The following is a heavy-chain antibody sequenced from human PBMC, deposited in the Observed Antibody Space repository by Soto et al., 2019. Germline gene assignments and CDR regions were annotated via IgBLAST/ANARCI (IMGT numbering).Heavy chain of an antibody. Sequence: QVTLKESGPVLVKPTETLTLTCTVSGFSLSNARMGVSWIRQPPGKALEWLAHIFSNDEKSYSTSLKSRLTTSKDTSKSQVVLTMTNLDPVDTATYDCARTEMALNDYWGQGTLVTVSS. J-gene: IGHJ4*02. CDR3: ARTEMALNDY. D-gene: IGHD5-12*01. V-gene: IGHV2-26*01. CDR1: GFSLSNARMG. CDR2: IFSNDEK.